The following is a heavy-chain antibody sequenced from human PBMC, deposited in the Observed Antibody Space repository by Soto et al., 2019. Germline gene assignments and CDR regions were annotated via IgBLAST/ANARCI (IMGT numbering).Heavy chain of an antibody. D-gene: IGHD4-17*01. V-gene: IGHV3-11*01. CDR1: GFTVSNYA. CDR3: ARVIRTTVTTKSYYFDY. J-gene: IGHJ4*02. Sequence: PGGSLRLSCATSGFTVSNYAMSWVRQAPGKGLEWVSYISSSGSTIYYADSVKGRFTISRDNAKNSLYLQMNSLRAEDTAVYYCARVIRTTVTTKSYYFDYWGQGTLVTVSS. CDR2: ISSSGSTI.